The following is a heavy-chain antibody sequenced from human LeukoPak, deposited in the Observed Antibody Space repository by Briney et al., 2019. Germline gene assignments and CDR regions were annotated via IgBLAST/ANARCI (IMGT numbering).Heavy chain of an antibody. CDR2: ISGSGGST. Sequence: GGSLRLSCAASGFTFSSYAMSWVRQAPGKGLEWVSAISGSGGSTYYADSVKGRFTISRDSSKNTLYLQMNSLRAEDTAVYYCANSGFGVGATIDYWGQGTLVTVSS. CDR3: ANSGFGVGATIDY. J-gene: IGHJ4*02. D-gene: IGHD1-26*01. V-gene: IGHV3-23*01. CDR1: GFTFSSYA.